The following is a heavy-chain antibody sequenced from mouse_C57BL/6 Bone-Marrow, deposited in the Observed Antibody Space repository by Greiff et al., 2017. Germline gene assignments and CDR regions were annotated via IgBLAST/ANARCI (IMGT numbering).Heavy chain of an antibody. V-gene: IGHV1-54*01. CDR2: INPGSGGT. J-gene: IGHJ3*01. Sequence: VQLQHSGAELVRPRTSVKVSCKASGYAFTNYLIEWVKQRPGQGLAWIGVINPGSGGTNDNEKFKGKATLTADKSSSTAYMQLSSLTSEDSVVYLGARSGGVRRQFAYWGPGFLVTVVA. D-gene: IGHD2-14*01. CDR1: GYAFTNYL. CDR3: ARSGGVRRQFAY.